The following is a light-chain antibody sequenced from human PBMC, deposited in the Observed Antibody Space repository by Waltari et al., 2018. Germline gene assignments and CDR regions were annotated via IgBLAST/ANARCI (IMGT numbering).Light chain of an antibody. CDR2: DVS. CDR1: SNDVGAYDY. Sequence: QSVLTQPASVSGSPGQSITISCTGTSNDVGAYDYVSWYQQHPGKAPKLLIYDVSNRPSGASNRFSGSKSGNTASLTISGLQAEDEAEYYCSAHTSSSLYVFGTGTRVTVL. V-gene: IGLV2-14*01. J-gene: IGLJ1*01. CDR3: SAHTSSSLYV.